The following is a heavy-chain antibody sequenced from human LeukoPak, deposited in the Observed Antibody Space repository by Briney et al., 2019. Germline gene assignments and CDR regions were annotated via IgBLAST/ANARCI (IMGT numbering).Heavy chain of an antibody. CDR1: GFTFSSYG. CDR2: IWYDGSNK. J-gene: IGHJ4*02. D-gene: IGHD6-13*01. Sequence: PGGSLRLSCAASGFTFSSYGMHWVRQAPGKGLEWVAVIWYDGSNKYYADSVKGRFTISRDNSKNTLYLQMNSLRAEETAVYYCARDKIAAADYWAQGTLVTLSS. V-gene: IGHV3-33*01. CDR3: ARDKIAAADY.